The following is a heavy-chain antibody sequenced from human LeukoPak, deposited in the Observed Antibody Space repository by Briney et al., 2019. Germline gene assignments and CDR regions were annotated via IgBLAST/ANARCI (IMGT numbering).Heavy chain of an antibody. Sequence: QPGGSLRLSCEASGFSFSSHAMSWVRQAPGKGLEWVAVISYDGSNKYYADSVKGRFTISRDNSKNTLYLQMNSLRAEDTAVYYCARVRSRPKDFWTAGGPYYYMDVWGKGTTVTVSS. V-gene: IGHV3-30-3*01. CDR1: GFSFSSHA. CDR2: ISYDGSNK. J-gene: IGHJ6*03. CDR3: ARVRSRPKDFWTAGGPYYYMDV. D-gene: IGHD3/OR15-3a*01.